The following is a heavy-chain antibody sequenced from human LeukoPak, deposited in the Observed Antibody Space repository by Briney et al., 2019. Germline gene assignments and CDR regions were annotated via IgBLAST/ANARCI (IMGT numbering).Heavy chain of an antibody. CDR1: GGSISSDY. D-gene: IGHD3-10*01. CDR3: ATRGY. J-gene: IGHJ4*02. CDR2: IYNSGSN. V-gene: IGHV4-59*08. Sequence: SETLSLTCTVPGGSISSDYWQWIRQPPGKGLEWIGYIYNSGSNNYNPSLKSRVIISIDTSKNQFSLKLTSVTAADTAVYYCATRGYWGQGTLVTVSS.